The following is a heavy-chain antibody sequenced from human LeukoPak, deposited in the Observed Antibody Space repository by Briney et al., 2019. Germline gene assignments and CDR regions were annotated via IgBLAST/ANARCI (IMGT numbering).Heavy chain of an antibody. CDR3: ARYDSRGSASTKFDY. CDR2: IYGRAST. V-gene: IGHV4-38-2*01. D-gene: IGHD3-3*01. CDR1: GYSLGKNYY. J-gene: IGHJ4*02. Sequence: SETLSLTCAVSGYSLGKNYYWGWIRRYPGKGLEWIGRIYGRASTSYNPSLMDRVTMSVDTSKNHFSLQLTSVTAADTAVYYCARYDSRGSASTKFDYWGPGIQVTVSS.